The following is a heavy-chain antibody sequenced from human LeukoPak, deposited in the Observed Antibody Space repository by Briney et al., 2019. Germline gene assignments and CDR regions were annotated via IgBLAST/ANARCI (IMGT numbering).Heavy chain of an antibody. CDR1: AGTLTSHA. CDR3: VRGEGTSPIYY. V-gene: IGHV1-69*05. D-gene: IGHD1-7*01. Sequence: ASVKVSCTASAGTLTSHAFSWVRQAPGEGFEWMGGIIPLFGPAIYAQNFQGRVTITTDESTSTGYMELRSLRSKDTAVYYCVRGEGTSPIYYWGQGTLVTVSS. CDR2: IIPLFGPA. J-gene: IGHJ4*02.